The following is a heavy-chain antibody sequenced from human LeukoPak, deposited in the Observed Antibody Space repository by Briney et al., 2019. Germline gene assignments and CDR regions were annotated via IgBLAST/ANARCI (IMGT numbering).Heavy chain of an antibody. CDR3: AREGGYGSGSYWFDY. Sequence: ASVTVSCKASGYTFTIYAMHWLRQAPGQRLEWMGWINAGNGNTKYSQEFQGRVTITRDTSASTAYMELSSLRSEDMAAYYCAREGGYGSGSYWFDYWGQGTLVTVSS. D-gene: IGHD3-10*01. J-gene: IGHJ4*02. CDR1: GYTFTIYA. V-gene: IGHV1-3*03. CDR2: INAGNGNT.